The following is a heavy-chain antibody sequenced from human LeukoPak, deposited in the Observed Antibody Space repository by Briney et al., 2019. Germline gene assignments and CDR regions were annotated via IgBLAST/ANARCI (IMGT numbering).Heavy chain of an antibody. Sequence: ASVKVSCKASGNTFTSYAITWVRQAPGQGLEWMGWISAYNGNTNYAQKLQGRVTMTTDTSTSTAYMELRSLRSDDTALYYCARFGLGKHIEVAGIPFDIWGRGTMVTVSS. D-gene: IGHD6-19*01. V-gene: IGHV1-18*01. J-gene: IGHJ3*02. CDR1: GNTFTSYA. CDR3: ARFGLGKHIEVAGIPFDI. CDR2: ISAYNGNT.